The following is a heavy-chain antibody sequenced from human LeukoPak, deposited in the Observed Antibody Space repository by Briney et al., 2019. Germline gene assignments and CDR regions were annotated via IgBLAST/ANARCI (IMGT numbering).Heavy chain of an antibody. CDR2: VSFDGSNE. CDR1: GLTFRSSA. V-gene: IGHV3-30-3*01. Sequence: PGTSLRLSCADSGLTFRSSAMHWVRQAPGKGLEWVAVVSFDGSNERYADSVRGRFTISRDNSKNTLYLQMNSLRAEDTAVYYCARDQGSSDFDYWGQGTLVTVSS. J-gene: IGHJ4*02. CDR3: ARDQGSSDFDY. D-gene: IGHD2-2*01.